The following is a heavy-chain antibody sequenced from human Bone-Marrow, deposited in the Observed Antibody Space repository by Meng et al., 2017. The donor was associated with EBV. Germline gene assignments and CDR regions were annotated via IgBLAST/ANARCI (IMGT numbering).Heavy chain of an antibody. D-gene: IGHD3-22*01. J-gene: IGHJ5*02. Sequence: EVQLVESXXGFIQPGGSLRLSCXASGFIVSSNHMSWVRQAPGKGLEWVSSLYNRGDTHYADSVKGRFTISRDNSKNTLYLQMNSLRAEDTAVYYCAKDFEISGYWGLVSWGQGTLVTVSS. CDR1: GFIVSSNH. V-gene: IGHV3-53*01. CDR3: AKDFEISGYWGLVS. CDR2: LYNRGDT.